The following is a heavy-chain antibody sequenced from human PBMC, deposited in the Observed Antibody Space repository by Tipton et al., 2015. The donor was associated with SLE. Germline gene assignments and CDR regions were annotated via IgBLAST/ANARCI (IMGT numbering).Heavy chain of an antibody. V-gene: IGHV5-51*03. CDR1: GYRFTSYW. Sequence: QLVQSGAEVKKPGESLRISCEGSGYRFTSYWIGWVRQMPGKGLELMGTIYPTDSDVRYSPSFQGQVTISVDKSISTAHLEWASLKASDTAIYYCVRLSGSVNVDYWGQGTLVTVSS. J-gene: IGHJ4*02. D-gene: IGHD1-26*01. CDR3: VRLSGSVNVDY. CDR2: IYPTDSDV.